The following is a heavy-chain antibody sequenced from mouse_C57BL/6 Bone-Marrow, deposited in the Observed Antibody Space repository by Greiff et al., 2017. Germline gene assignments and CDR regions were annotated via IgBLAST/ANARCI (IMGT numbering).Heavy chain of an antibody. Sequence: VQLKESGGGLVKPGGSLKLSCAASGFTFSDYGMHWGRKATEKWLEWVAYISSGCSTIYYADTVKGRFTISRDNAKHTLFLQMTCLRSEDTAMYYCASGVSYFDYWGQGTTLPVSS. D-gene: IGHD6-2*01. J-gene: IGHJ2*01. CDR2: ISSGCSTI. CDR1: GFTFSDYG. V-gene: IGHV5-17*01. CDR3: ASGVSYFDY.